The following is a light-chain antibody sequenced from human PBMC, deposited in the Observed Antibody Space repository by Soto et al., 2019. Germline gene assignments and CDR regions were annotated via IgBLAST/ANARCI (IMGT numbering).Light chain of an antibody. J-gene: IGKJ3*01. CDR3: QQTYTTPFT. Sequence: DIQMTQSPSTLSGSVGDRVTITCRASQTISSWLAWYQQKPGKAPKLLIYKASTLKSGVPSRFSGSGSGTDFTLTISNLQPEDFATYYCQQTYTTPFTFGPGTKVDIK. CDR2: KAS. CDR1: QTISSW. V-gene: IGKV1-5*03.